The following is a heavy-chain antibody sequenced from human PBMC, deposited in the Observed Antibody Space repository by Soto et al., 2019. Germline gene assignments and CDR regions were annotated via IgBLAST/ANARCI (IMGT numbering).Heavy chain of an antibody. J-gene: IGHJ6*02. D-gene: IGHD3-3*01. Sequence: QVQLVQSGAELKKPGSSVRVSCKVSGGSFSDYAISWVRQAPGQGLEWVGGIIPMLGTPNYAPELQGRVTIPADASTSTVYMELSSLRSEDTAVYYCARDPQKYYDLGVDVWGQGTTVIVSS. V-gene: IGHV1-69*01. CDR1: GGSFSDYA. CDR2: IIPMLGTP. CDR3: ARDPQKYYDLGVDV.